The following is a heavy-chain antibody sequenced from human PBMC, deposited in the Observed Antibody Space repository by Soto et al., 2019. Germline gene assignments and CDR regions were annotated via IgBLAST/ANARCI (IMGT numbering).Heavy chain of an antibody. Sequence: ETLTLTRAVYGESFSGYYWCCIGQPPEKGLEWIGEINHSGSTNYNPSLKSRVTISVDTSKNQFSLKLSSVTAAATAVYYCARGQLVPATAPYYYYGMDVWGQGTTVNVSS. CDR1: GESFSGYY. V-gene: IGHV4-34*01. D-gene: IGHD2-2*01. J-gene: IGHJ6*02. CDR2: INHSGST. CDR3: ARGQLVPATAPYYYYGMDV.